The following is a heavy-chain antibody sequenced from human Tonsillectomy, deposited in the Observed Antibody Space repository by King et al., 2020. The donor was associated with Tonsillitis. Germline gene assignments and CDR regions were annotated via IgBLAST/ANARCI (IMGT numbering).Heavy chain of an antibody. D-gene: IGHD3-22*01. V-gene: IGHV4-61*01. J-gene: IGHJ4*02. CDR2: IYYSGST. Sequence: VQLQESGPGLVKPSETLSLTCTVSGGSVSSGSYYWSWIRQPPGKGLEWIGYIYYSGSTNYNPSLKSRVTISVDTSKNQFSLKLSSVTAADTAVYYCARDSPRAISGSHGIFDYWGQGTLVTVSS. CDR3: ARDSPRAISGSHGIFDY. CDR1: GGSVSSGSYY.